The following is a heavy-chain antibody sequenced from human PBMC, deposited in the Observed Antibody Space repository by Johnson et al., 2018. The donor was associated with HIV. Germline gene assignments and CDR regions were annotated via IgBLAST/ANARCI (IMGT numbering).Heavy chain of an antibody. V-gene: IGHV3-30*02. Sequence: QVQLVESGGGVVQPGGSLRLSCAASGFTFSSYGMHWVRQAPGKGLEWVAFIRYDGSNKYYVDSVEGRFTISRDNAKNSLFLKMNSLSAGDTAVYYCAREDWSSTRGVGWDSAVDIWGQGTMVTVSS. CDR3: AREDWSSTRGVGWDSAVDI. J-gene: IGHJ3*02. CDR1: GFTFSSYG. D-gene: IGHD2-2*01. CDR2: IRYDGSNK.